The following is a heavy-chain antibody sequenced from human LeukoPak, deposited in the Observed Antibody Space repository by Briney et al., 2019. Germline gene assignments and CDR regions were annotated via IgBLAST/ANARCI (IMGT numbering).Heavy chain of an antibody. CDR3: ARDLLNEGNHLDY. V-gene: IGHV4-30-4*08. Sequence: SETLSLTCTVSGGSISSGGYYWSWIRQHPGKGLEWIGYIYYSGSTYYNPSLKSRVTISVDTSKNQFSLKLSSVTAADTAVYYCARDLLNEGNHLDYWGQGTLVTVSS. J-gene: IGHJ4*02. CDR1: GGSISSGGYY. D-gene: IGHD4-23*01. CDR2: IYYSGST.